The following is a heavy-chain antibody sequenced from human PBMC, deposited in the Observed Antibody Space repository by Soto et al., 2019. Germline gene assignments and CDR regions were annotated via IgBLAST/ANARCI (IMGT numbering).Heavy chain of an antibody. CDR2: INPSGGST. CDR1: GYTFTSYY. Sequence: ASVKVSCKASGYTFTSYYMHWVRQAPGQGLEWMGIINPSGGSTSYAQKFQGRVTMTRDTSTSTVYMELSSLRSEDTAVYYCARGVARSSSWYGWFDPWGQGTLVTVSS. J-gene: IGHJ5*02. CDR3: ARGVARSSSWYGWFDP. V-gene: IGHV1-46*01. D-gene: IGHD6-13*01.